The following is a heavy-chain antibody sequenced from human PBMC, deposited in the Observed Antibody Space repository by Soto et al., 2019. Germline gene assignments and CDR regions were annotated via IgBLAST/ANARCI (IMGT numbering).Heavy chain of an antibody. V-gene: IGHV3-23*01. J-gene: IGHJ4*02. D-gene: IGHD6-19*01. CDR3: AKSPGAVAGMGLFDY. CDR1: GFTFSSYA. CDR2: ISGSGGST. Sequence: GGSLRLSCAASGFTFSSYAISWVRQAPGKGLEWVSAISGSGGSTYYADSVKGRFTISRDNSKNTLYLQMNSLRAEDTAVYYCAKSPGAVAGMGLFDYWGQGTLVTVSS.